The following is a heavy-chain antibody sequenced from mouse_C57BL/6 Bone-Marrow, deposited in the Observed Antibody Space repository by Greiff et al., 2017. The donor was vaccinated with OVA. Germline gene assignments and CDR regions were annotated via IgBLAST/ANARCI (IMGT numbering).Heavy chain of an antibody. Sequence: VQLQQSGPELVKPGASVKISRKASGYSFTDYNMNWVKQSNGKSLEWIGVINPNYGTTSYNQKFKGKATLTVDQSSSTAFMQLNSLTSEDSAVYYCAFYYGSSYRYFDVWGTGTTVTVSS. V-gene: IGHV1-39*01. D-gene: IGHD1-1*01. CDR1: GYSFTDYN. J-gene: IGHJ1*03. CDR2: INPNYGTT. CDR3: AFYYGSSYRYFDV.